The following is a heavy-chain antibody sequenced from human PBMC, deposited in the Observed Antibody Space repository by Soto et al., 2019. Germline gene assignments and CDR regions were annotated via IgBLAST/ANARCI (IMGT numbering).Heavy chain of an antibody. J-gene: IGHJ6*02. CDR2: INPSSGNT. V-gene: IGHV1-8*01. CDR3: AREGILFSGVIAFYGMDV. CDR1: GYSFTRHD. D-gene: IGHD3-3*01. Sequence: QVQLVQSGAEVKKPGASVKVSCKAPGYSFTRHDINWVRQAPGQGLEWMGWINPSSGNTGYAQRFLGRLTMTTDTSTSTAYMELSGLKSEDTAIYYCAREGILFSGVIAFYGMDVWGQGTTVTVPS.